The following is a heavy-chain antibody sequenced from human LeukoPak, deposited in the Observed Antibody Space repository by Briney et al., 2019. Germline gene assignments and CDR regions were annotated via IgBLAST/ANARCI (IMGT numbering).Heavy chain of an antibody. J-gene: IGHJ4*02. V-gene: IGHV3-15*01. CDR1: GFSISNYC. CDR3: TTGYDYNDY. CDR2: IKSKTDGGTT. D-gene: IGHD1-14*01. Sequence: GSLRPSCAGSGFSISNYCMKWVRQAPGKGLEWVGRIKSKTDGGTTDYAAPVRGRFTISRDDSKNTLYLQMNSLKTEDTAVYYCTTGYDYNDYWGQGTLVTVSS.